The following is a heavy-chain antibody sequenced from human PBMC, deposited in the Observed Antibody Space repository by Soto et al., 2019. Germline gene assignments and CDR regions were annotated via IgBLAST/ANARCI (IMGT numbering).Heavy chain of an antibody. D-gene: IGHD1-26*01. CDR1: GGTFSTYS. CDR3: ASSSGNNYGVGPNYYFDY. V-gene: IGHV1-69*06. CDR2: IIPIFGTA. J-gene: IGHJ4*02. Sequence: QVQMVQSGAEVKKPGSSVKVSCKTSGGTFSTYSIVWVRQAPGEGLEWMGGIIPIFGTANYAQKFQDRVTITADKSTNTAFMELSSLKSEDTAMYYCASSSGNNYGVGPNYYFDYWGQGTLVTVSS.